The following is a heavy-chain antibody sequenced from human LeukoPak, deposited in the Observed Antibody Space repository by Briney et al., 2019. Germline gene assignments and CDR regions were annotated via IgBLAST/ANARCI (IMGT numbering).Heavy chain of an antibody. CDR2: ISGSGGST. CDR3: AKDLGDCGGDCYYFDY. D-gene: IGHD2-21*02. J-gene: IGHJ4*02. Sequence: GGSLRLSCAASGFTFSSYAMSWVRQAPGKGLEWVSAISGSGGSTYYADSVKGRFTISRDNSKNTLYLQMNSLRAEDTAVYYCAKDLGDCGGDCYYFDYWGQGTLVTVSS. V-gene: IGHV3-23*01. CDR1: GFTFSSYA.